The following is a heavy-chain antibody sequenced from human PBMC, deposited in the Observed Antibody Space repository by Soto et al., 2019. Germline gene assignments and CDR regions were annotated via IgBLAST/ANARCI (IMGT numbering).Heavy chain of an antibody. V-gene: IGHV4-59*08. CDR2: IYYSGST. D-gene: IGHD2-2*01. CDR3: ARHPGYCSSTSCYVWWFDH. Sequence: SETLSLTCTVSGGSISSYYWSWIRQPPGKGLEWIGYIYYSGSTNYNPSLKSRVTISVDTSKNQFSLKLSSVTAADTAVYYCARHPGYCSSTSCYVWWFDHWGQGTMVTVSS. J-gene: IGHJ5*02. CDR1: GGSISSYY.